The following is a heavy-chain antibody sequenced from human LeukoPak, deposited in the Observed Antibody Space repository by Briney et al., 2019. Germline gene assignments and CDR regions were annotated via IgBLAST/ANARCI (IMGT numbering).Heavy chain of an antibody. CDR3: ARRAGYSSSWYWDYYYMDV. CDR1: GYTFTSYL. J-gene: IGHJ6*03. D-gene: IGHD6-13*01. Sequence: GESLKISGKGSGYTFTSYLIGWVRQLPGKGLEWRGVIYPGVADTRYSPSFQGQVTISADKSISTAYLQWSSLKASDTAMYYCARRAGYSSSWYWDYYYMDVWGKGTTVTVSS. CDR2: IYPGVADT. V-gene: IGHV5-51*01.